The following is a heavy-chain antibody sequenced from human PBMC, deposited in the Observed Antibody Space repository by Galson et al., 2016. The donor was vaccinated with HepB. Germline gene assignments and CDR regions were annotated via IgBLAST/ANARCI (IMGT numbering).Heavy chain of an antibody. D-gene: IGHD1-1*01. Sequence: SLRLSCAASGFTFSSYGMHWVRQAPGKGLEWVAVIWYDGSNKYYAESVKGRFISSRDNSKNTLYLQMNSLRGEVTAVYYCVRGPRGGRTRQYFQHWGQGTLVTVSS. CDR1: GFTFSSYG. CDR3: VRGPRGGRTRQYFQH. J-gene: IGHJ1*01. CDR2: IWYDGSNK. V-gene: IGHV3-33*01.